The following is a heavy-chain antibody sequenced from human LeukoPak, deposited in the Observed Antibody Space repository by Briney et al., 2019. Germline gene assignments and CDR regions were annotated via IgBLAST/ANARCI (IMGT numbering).Heavy chain of an antibody. J-gene: IGHJ3*02. CDR3: ARESPVSGSDAFDI. CDR1: GGSISSYN. V-gene: IGHV4-4*07. Sequence: SETLSLTCTVSGGSISSYNWSWIRQPAGKGLEWIGRIYTSGSTNYNPSLKSRVTMSVDTSKNQFSLKLSSVTAADTAVYYCARESPVSGSDAFDIWGQGTMVTVSS. CDR2: IYTSGST. D-gene: IGHD3-10*01.